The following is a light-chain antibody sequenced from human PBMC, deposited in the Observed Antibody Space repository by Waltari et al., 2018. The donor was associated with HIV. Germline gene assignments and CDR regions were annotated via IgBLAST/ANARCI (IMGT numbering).Light chain of an antibody. CDR3: VLYMGSGIGV. CDR2: STN. V-gene: IGLV8-61*01. CDR1: SGSVSTSYY. J-gene: IGLJ2*01. Sequence: QTVVTQEPSFSVSPGGTVTLTCGLSSGSVSTSYYPRWYQQTPGQAPPPLIYSTNTRSSGVPDRFSGSILGNKAALTITGAQADDESDYYCVLYMGSGIGVFGGGTKLTVL.